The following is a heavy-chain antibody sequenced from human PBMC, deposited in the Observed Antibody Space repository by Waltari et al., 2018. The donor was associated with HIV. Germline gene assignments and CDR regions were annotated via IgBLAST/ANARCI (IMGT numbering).Heavy chain of an antibody. D-gene: IGHD3-10*01. CDR1: GYTFTNYG. CDR3: ARDDRFPAYGSGTGVSFDH. CDR2: IGAKRGNT. J-gene: IGHJ4*02. Sequence: IQLVQSGAEVKKPGATVKVSCKASGYTFTNYGFSWVRQAPGQGLEWMGWIGAKRGNTNYAQKFQDRVTITADTSTDTSYLEVTNLRSDDTAVYFCARDDRFPAYGSGTGVSFDHWGQGTLVNVSS. V-gene: IGHV1-18*01.